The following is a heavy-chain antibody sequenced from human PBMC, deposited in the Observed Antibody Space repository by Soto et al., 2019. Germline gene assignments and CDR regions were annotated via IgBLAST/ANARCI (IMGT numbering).Heavy chain of an antibody. CDR2: ISAYNGNT. CDR3: AAGYGSGYSPPARY. CDR1: GYTFTSDG. Sequence: ASVKVSCKASGYTFTSDGISWVRQAPGQGLEWMGWISAYNGNTNYAQKLQGRVTMTTDTSTSTAYMELRSLRSDDTAVYYCAAGYGSGYSPPARYWGQGTLVTVSS. D-gene: IGHD3-22*01. J-gene: IGHJ4*02. V-gene: IGHV1-18*04.